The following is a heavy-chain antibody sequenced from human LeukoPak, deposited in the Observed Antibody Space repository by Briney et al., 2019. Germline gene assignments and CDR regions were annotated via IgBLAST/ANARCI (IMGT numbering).Heavy chain of an antibody. CDR1: SGSISNSY. J-gene: IGHJ5*02. CDR3: ARSRSRLGEFDH. D-gene: IGHD3-16*01. Sequence: TSETLSLTCTVSSGSISNSYWSWIRQPPGKGLECIGYIYYSGSTNYNPSLKSRVTISIDTSKNQFSLKLSSVTAADTAVYYCARSRSRLGEFDHWGQGTLVTVSP. V-gene: IGHV4-59*01. CDR2: IYYSGST.